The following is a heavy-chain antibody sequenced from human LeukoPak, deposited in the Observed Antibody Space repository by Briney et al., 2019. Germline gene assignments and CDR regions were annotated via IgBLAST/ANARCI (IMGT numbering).Heavy chain of an antibody. J-gene: IGHJ1*01. Sequence: GASVKVSCKASGYTVTGYYMHWVRQAPGQGLEGMGWINPNSGGTNYAQKFQGRVTMTRDTSISTAYMELSRLRSDDTAVYYCARAGATPIEYFQHWGQGTLVTVSS. CDR3: ARAGATPIEYFQH. V-gene: IGHV1-2*02. CDR1: GYTVTGYY. CDR2: INPNSGGT. D-gene: IGHD1-26*01.